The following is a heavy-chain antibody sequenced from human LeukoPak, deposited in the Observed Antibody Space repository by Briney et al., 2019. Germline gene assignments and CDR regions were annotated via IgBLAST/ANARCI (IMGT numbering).Heavy chain of an antibody. Sequence: ASVKVSCKVSGYTLTELSMHWVRQVPGKGLEWMGGFDPEDGGTIFAQKFQGRVTTTEDTSTDTAYMEVSSLRSEDTAVYYCARGVSGYYYVGFDYWGQGTLVTVSS. CDR3: ARGVSGYYYVGFDY. J-gene: IGHJ4*02. V-gene: IGHV1-24*01. CDR2: FDPEDGGT. D-gene: IGHD3-22*01. CDR1: GYTLTELS.